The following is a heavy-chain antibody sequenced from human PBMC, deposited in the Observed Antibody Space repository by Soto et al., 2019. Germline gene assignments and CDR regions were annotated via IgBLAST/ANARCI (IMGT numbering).Heavy chain of an antibody. V-gene: IGHV3-21*01. D-gene: IGHD5-12*01. CDR3: TRDPGRDGYNFSWDY. CDR1: GFTFSSYS. J-gene: IGHJ4*02. Sequence: PGGSLRLSCAASGFTFSSYSMNWVRQAPGKGLEWVSSISSSSSYIYYADSVKGRFTISRDNAKNSLYLQMNSLRAEDTAVYYCTRDPGRDGYNFSWDYLGQGTLVTVPS. CDR2: ISSSSSYI.